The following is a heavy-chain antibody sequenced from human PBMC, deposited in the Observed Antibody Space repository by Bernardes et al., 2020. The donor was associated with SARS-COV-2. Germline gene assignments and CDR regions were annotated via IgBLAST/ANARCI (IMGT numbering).Heavy chain of an antibody. CDR1: GYTFTSYG. CDR2: ISAYIGNT. CDR3: ARDLGPLWFGELLAPSLFDY. Sequence: ASGKVSCKASGYTFTSYGISWVRQAPGQGLEWMGWISAYIGNTNYAQKLQGRVTMTTDTSTSTAYMELRSLRSDDTAVYYCARDLGPLWFGELLAPSLFDYWGQGTLVTGSS. V-gene: IGHV1-18*01. D-gene: IGHD3-10*01. J-gene: IGHJ4*02.